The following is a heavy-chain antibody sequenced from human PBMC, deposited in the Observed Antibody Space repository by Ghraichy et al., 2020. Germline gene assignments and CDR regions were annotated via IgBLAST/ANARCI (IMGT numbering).Heavy chain of an antibody. CDR1: GFTFSSYS. D-gene: IGHD3-10*01. V-gene: IGHV3-48*02. J-gene: IGHJ6*03. Sequence: GESLNISCAASGFTFSSYSMNWVRQAPGKGLEWVSYISSSSSTIYYADSVKGRFTISRDNAKNSLYLQMNSLRDEDTAVYYCARGLRFGELFSYYYYYYMDVWGKGTTVTVSS. CDR2: ISSSSSTI. CDR3: ARGLRFGELFSYYYYYYMDV.